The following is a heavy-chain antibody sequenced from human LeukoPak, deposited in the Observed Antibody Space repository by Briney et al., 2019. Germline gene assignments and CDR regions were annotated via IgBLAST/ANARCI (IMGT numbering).Heavy chain of an antibody. CDR3: ASLKMVRGVNDAFDI. Sequence: GGSLRLSCAASGFTFSSYSMNWVRQAPGKGLEWVSYISSSSSTIYYADSVKGRFTISRDNAKNSLYLQMNSLRAEDTAVYYCASLKMVRGVNDAFDIWGQGTMVTVSS. CDR1: GFTFSSYS. CDR2: ISSSSSTI. D-gene: IGHD3-10*01. V-gene: IGHV3-48*01. J-gene: IGHJ3*02.